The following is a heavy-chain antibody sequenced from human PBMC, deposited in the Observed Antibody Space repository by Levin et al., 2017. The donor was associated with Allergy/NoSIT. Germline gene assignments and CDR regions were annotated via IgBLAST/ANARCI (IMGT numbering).Heavy chain of an antibody. J-gene: IGHJ4*02. CDR2: ISTRGTT. CDR1: GGSISGYY. Sequence: PSETLSLTCAVSGGSISGYYWSWIRQPAGKGLEWIGHISTRGTTNYNPSLKSRVTMSVDTSKNQFSLKLDSLTAADTAVYFCARDIPEGAVTAYFDFWGQGTLVTVSS. V-gene: IGHV4-4*07. D-gene: IGHD2-21*02. CDR3: ARDIPEGAVTAYFDF.